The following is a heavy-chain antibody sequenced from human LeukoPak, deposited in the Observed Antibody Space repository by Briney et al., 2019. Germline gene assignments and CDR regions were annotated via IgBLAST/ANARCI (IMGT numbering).Heavy chain of an antibody. V-gene: IGHV3-9*01. CDR3: ARDKGPLAVAGDPFDT. Sequence: GGSLRLSCEGSGFNFDDHGMHWVRQAPGKGLEWVSGLSWDSRNSGSAVSVRGRFTTSRDNAKNLLSLQMTRLRAEDTAVYYCARDKGPLAVAGDPFDTWGRGTLVTVSS. CDR2: LSWDSRNS. D-gene: IGHD6-19*01. CDR1: GFNFDDHG. J-gene: IGHJ4*02.